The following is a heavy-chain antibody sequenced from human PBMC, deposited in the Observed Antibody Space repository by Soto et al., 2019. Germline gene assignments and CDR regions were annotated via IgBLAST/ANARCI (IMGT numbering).Heavy chain of an antibody. Sequence: SETLSLTCTVSGGSISSYYWSWIRQPPGKGLEWIGTLYSSRDTYYNPSLKSRVTISADTSQNQFSLDLTSVTATDTAVYLCARHPGYCSGGSCNGQYTLDVWGQGTTVTVSS. J-gene: IGHJ6*02. D-gene: IGHD2-15*01. CDR2: LYSSRDT. CDR1: GGSISSYY. CDR3: ARHPGYCSGGSCNGQYTLDV. V-gene: IGHV4-59*04.